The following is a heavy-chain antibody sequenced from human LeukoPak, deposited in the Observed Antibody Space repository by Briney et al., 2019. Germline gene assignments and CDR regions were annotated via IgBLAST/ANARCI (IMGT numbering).Heavy chain of an antibody. CDR1: GFTFSSYA. CDR2: ISSNGGST. J-gene: IGHJ4*02. CDR3: ARILYGGFAADY. Sequence: GGSLRLSCAASGFTFSSYAMHWVRQAPGKGLEYVSAISSNGGSTYYANSVKGRFTISRDNSKNTLYLQMGSLRAEDMAMYYCARILYGGFAADYWGQGTLVTVSS. D-gene: IGHD3-16*01. V-gene: IGHV3-64*01.